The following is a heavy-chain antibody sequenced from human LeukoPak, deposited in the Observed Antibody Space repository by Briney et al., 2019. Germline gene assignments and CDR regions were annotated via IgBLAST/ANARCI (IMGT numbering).Heavy chain of an antibody. J-gene: IGHJ4*02. CDR2: IYYTGKT. CDR1: GGSISGYH. D-gene: IGHD5-18*01. V-gene: IGHV4-59*08. Sequence: PSETLSLTCTVSGGSISGYHWSWIRQPPGKALEWIGYIYYTGKTNYNPSLKSRVTISVDTSKNQFSLKLSSVTAADTAVYYCARRSYGFISFDYWGQGTLVTVSS. CDR3: ARRSYGFISFDY.